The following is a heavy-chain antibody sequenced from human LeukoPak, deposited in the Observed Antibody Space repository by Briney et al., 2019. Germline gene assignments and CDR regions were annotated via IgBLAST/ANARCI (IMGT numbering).Heavy chain of an antibody. CDR3: ARGPAGSYFHVPDY. J-gene: IGHJ4*02. CDR1: GGSISSRSYY. D-gene: IGHD3-10*01. Sequence: SETLSLTCTVSGGSISSRSYYWTWIRQPSGKGLECIGYIYYSGSTYYNPSLKSRISMSLDTSKNQFSLKLSSVTAADTAMYYCARGPAGSYFHVPDYWGQGTLVTVSS. CDR2: IYYSGST. V-gene: IGHV4-31*03.